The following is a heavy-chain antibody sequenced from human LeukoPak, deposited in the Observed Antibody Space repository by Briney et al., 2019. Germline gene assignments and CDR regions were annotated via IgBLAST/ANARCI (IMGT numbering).Heavy chain of an antibody. CDR3: AKGRGNILRGVIPDY. V-gene: IGHV3-23*01. J-gene: IGHJ4*02. D-gene: IGHD3-10*01. CDR1: GFTFSSYA. CDR2: IGDST. Sequence: SLRLSCAASGFTFSSYAIGGGRDAPGEGLWWGSVIGDSTFYADSVKGRFTIYRESSKTTLYLEMHSLRVEDTAVYYCAKGRGNILRGVIPDYWGQGTMVTVSS.